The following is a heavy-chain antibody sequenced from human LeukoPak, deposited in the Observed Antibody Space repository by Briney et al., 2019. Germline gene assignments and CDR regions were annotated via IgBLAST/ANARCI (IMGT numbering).Heavy chain of an antibody. Sequence: GASVKVSCKASGYTFTGYYMHWVRQAPGQGLELMGWINPNSGGTNYAQKFQGRVTMTRDTSISTAYMELSRLRSDDTAVYYCARRSADFWSGYTPFDPWGQGTLVTVSS. CDR1: GYTFTGYY. CDR3: ARRSADFWSGYTPFDP. V-gene: IGHV1-2*02. D-gene: IGHD3-3*01. J-gene: IGHJ5*02. CDR2: INPNSGGT.